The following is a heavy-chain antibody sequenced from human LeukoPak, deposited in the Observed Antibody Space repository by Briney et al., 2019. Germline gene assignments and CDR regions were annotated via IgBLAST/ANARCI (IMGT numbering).Heavy chain of an antibody. D-gene: IGHD2-21*01. CDR1: GGSISDYY. J-gene: IGHJ4*02. Sequence: PSETLSLTCTVSGGSISDYYWSWLRQPPGKGLEWIGYIYNSGRTNYNPSLKSRVTISVDTSKDQFSLKLSSVTAADTAVYYCARVGARTFGHIYFDFWGQGTLVTVSS. CDR3: ARVGARTFGHIYFDF. CDR2: IYNSGRT. V-gene: IGHV4-59*01.